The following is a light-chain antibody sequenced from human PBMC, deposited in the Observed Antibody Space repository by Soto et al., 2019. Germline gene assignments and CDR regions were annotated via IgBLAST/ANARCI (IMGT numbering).Light chain of an antibody. CDR2: DAS. V-gene: IGKV1-33*01. Sequence: DIQMTQSPSSLSAFVGDRVSITCQASQDISNSLNWYQQKPGKAPKLLIDDASNLKTGVPTRFSGSGSGTDFTFTISSLQAEDIATYYCQQYDDLPLTFGPGTKVDVK. CDR1: QDISNS. J-gene: IGKJ3*01. CDR3: QQYDDLPLT.